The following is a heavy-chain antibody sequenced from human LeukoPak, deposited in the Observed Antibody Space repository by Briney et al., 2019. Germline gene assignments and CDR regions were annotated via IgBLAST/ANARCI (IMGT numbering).Heavy chain of an antibody. Sequence: GGSLRLSCAASGFTFSGYAMYWVRQAPGKGLEWVSGIFGSGGSTHYADSVKGRFTISRDNSKNTVYLQMNSLRAEDTAVYYCAKTTTGYSSGRYPGWPVDYWGQGTLVTVSS. CDR3: AKTTTGYSSGRYPGWPVDY. CDR2: IFGSGGST. V-gene: IGHV3-23*01. J-gene: IGHJ4*02. D-gene: IGHD6-19*01. CDR1: GFTFSGYA.